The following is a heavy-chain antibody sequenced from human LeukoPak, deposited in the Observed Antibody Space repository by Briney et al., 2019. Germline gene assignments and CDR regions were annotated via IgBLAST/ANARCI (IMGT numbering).Heavy chain of an antibody. CDR1: GYTFTGYY. V-gene: IGHV1-2*02. Sequence: ASVKVSCKASGYTFTGYYMHWVRQAPGQGLEWMGWINPNSGGTNYAQKFQGRVTMTRDTSISTAYMELSRLRSDDTAVYYCAREEDYYDSSGYYQFDYWGQGTLVTVSS. CDR3: AREEDYYDSSGYYQFDY. J-gene: IGHJ4*02. D-gene: IGHD3-22*01. CDR2: INPNSGGT.